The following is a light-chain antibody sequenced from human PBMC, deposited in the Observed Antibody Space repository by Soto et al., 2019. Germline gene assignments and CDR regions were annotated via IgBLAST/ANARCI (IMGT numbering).Light chain of an antibody. V-gene: IGKV2-28*01. Sequence: DIVMTQSPLSLPVTPGEPASISCRSSQSLLHSNGYNYLDWYVQKPGQSPQLLIYLVSHRASGVPDRFSGSGSGTDFILKISRVEAEDVGVYYCMPTLQTPTFGPGTKVDIK. CDR2: LVS. CDR1: QSLLHSNGYNY. J-gene: IGKJ3*01. CDR3: MPTLQTPT.